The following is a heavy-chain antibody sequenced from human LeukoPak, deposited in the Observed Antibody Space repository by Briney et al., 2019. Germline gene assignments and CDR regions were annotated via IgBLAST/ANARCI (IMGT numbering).Heavy chain of an antibody. Sequence: PSETLSLTCTVSGGSISSYYWSWIRQPPGKGLELIGYIYYRGSTNYNPSLKSRVTISVDTSKNQFSLKRTSVTAGSTAAYSSASSATNNWLDYWGQGTLVTVSS. CDR2: IYYRGST. CDR3: ASSATNNWLDY. J-gene: IGHJ5*01. CDR1: GGSISSYY. D-gene: IGHD6-25*01. V-gene: IGHV4-59*01.